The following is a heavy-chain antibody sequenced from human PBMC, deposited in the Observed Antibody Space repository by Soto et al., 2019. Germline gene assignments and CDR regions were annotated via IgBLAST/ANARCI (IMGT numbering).Heavy chain of an antibody. CDR3: ASPTVTPHYGMDV. V-gene: IGHV3-11*01. J-gene: IGHJ6*02. D-gene: IGHD4-17*01. CDR2: ISSSGSTI. CDR1: GFTFSDYY. Sequence: PGGSLRLSCAASGFTFSDYYMSWIRQAPGKGLEWVSYISSSGSTIYYADSVKGRFTISRDNAKNSLYLQMNSLRAEDTAVYYCASPTVTPHYGMDVWGQGTTVTVPS.